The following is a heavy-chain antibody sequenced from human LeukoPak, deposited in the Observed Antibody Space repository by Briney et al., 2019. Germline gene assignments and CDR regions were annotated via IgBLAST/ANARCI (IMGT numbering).Heavy chain of an antibody. CDR1: GGSFSGYY. D-gene: IGHD3-10*02. Sequence: KPSETLSLTCAVCGGSFSGYYWSWIRQPPGKGLEWIGEINHSGSTNYNPSLKSRVTISVDTSKNQFSLKLSSVTAADTAVYYCARFCVRGVTWFDPWGQGTLVTVSS. CDR2: INHSGST. J-gene: IGHJ5*02. V-gene: IGHV4-34*01. CDR3: ARFCVRGVTWFDP.